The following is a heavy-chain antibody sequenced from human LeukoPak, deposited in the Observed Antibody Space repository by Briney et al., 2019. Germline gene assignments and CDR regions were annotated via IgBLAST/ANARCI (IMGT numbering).Heavy chain of an antibody. CDR3: ARKSLGIAAAGTFFGS. J-gene: IGHJ5*02. CDR2: IYSGGGT. CDR1: GFTYSNNF. Sequence: GGSLRLSCAASGFTYSNNFVTWVRQAPGKGLEWVSIIYSGGGTDYAESVRGGFTISRDNSKKTEYLQMNSLRAEDTAVYHCARKSLGIAAAGTFFGSWGQGTLVTVSS. D-gene: IGHD6-13*01. V-gene: IGHV3-53*01.